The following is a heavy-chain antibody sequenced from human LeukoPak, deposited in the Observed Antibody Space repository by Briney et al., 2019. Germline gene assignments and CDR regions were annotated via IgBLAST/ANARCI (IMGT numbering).Heavy chain of an antibody. CDR1: GFTFSSYW. J-gene: IGHJ4*02. CDR3: ASGIVYGSGSYHYFDY. CDR2: IKQDGSEK. Sequence: PGGSLRLSCAASGFTFSSYWMSWVRQAPGKGLEWVANIKQDGSEKYYVDSAKGRFTISRDNAKNSLYLQMNSLRAEDTAVYYCASGIVYGSGSYHYFDYWGQGTLVTVSS. V-gene: IGHV3-7*01. D-gene: IGHD3-10*01.